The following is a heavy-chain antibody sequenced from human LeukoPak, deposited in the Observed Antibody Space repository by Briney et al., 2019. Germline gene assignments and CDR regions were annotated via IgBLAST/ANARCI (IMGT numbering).Heavy chain of an antibody. D-gene: IGHD3-16*01. J-gene: IGHJ6*02. CDR2: ISWNSGSI. Sequence: PGGSLRLSCAASGFTFDDYAMHWVRQAPVKGLEWVSGISWNSGSIGYADSVKGRFTISRDNAKNSLYLQMNSLRAEDTALYYCAKDHTYDYYYGMDVWGQGTTVTVSS. CDR1: GFTFDDYA. V-gene: IGHV3-9*01. CDR3: AKDHTYDYYYGMDV.